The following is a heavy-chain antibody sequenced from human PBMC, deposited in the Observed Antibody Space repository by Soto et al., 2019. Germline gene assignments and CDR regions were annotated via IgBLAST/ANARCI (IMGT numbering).Heavy chain of an antibody. V-gene: IGHV3-33*01. CDR1: GFTFSSYG. CDR2: IWYDGSNK. D-gene: IGHD2-2*01. J-gene: IGHJ4*02. CDR3: ARDTSIVVVPAAIMGFDY. Sequence: GGSLRLSCAASGFTFSSYGMHWVRQAPGKGLEWVAVIWYDGSNKYYADSVKGRFTISRDNSKNTLYLQMNSLRAEDTAVYYCARDTSIVVVPAAIMGFDYWGQGTLVTVSS.